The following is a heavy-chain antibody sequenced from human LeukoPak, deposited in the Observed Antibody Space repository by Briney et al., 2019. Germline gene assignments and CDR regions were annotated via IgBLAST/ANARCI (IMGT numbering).Heavy chain of an antibody. J-gene: IGHJ6*03. V-gene: IGHV7-4-1*02. CDR2: INTNTGNP. CDR3: ARGRGSSARLGYSYYYIDV. D-gene: IGHD1-26*01. Sequence: ASVKVSCKASGYTFISYGINWVRQAPGQGLEWMGWINTNTGNPTYAQGFTGRFVFSLETSVSTAYLQISSLKAEDTAVYYCARGRGSSARLGYSYYYIDVWGKGTTVTVSS. CDR1: GYTFISYG.